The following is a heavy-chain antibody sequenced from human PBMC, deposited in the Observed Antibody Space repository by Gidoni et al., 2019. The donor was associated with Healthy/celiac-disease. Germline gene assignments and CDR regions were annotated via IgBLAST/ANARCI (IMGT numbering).Heavy chain of an antibody. CDR3: ARIPDYGDYLKWFDP. Sequence: QVQLQESGPGLVKPSGTLSLTCAVSGGSISSSNWWSWVRQPPGKGLEWIGEISHSGSTNYNPSLKSRVTISVDKSKNQFSLKLSSVTAADTAVYYCARIPDYGDYLKWFDPWGQGTLVTVSS. CDR2: ISHSGST. CDR1: GGSISSSNW. V-gene: IGHV4-4*02. D-gene: IGHD4-17*01. J-gene: IGHJ5*02.